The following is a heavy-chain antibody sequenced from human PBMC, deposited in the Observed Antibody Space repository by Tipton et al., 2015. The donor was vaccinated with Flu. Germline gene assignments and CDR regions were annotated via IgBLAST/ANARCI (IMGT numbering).Heavy chain of an antibody. Sequence: GLVKPSETLSLTCAVSGYSISSDYFRGWIRQPPGKGLEWIGSMSHSGRTYYNPPLKSRVTISADTWKTQFSLKLGSVTAADTAVYYCARLTYYYGSGTSDCWGQGTLLTVSS. J-gene: IGHJ4*02. CDR3: ARLTYYYGSGTSDC. CDR2: MSHSGRT. CDR1: GYSISSDYF. V-gene: IGHV4-38-2*01. D-gene: IGHD3-10*01.